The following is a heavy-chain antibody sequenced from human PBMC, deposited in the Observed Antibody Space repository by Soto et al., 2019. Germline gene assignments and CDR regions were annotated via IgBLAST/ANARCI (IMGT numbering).Heavy chain of an antibody. D-gene: IGHD6-13*01. CDR2: ISGSGGTT. J-gene: IGHJ4*02. V-gene: IGHV3-23*01. Sequence: EVQLLESGGGLVQPGGSLRLSCAASGFTFSNYAMSWVRQAPGEGLEWVSSISGSGGTTYYADSVRGRFTISRDNSKNTLFLQMNSLRVEDTAIYYCAKTVTSSAAAVPFDYWGPGALVTVSS. CDR1: GFTFSNYA. CDR3: AKTVTSSAAAVPFDY.